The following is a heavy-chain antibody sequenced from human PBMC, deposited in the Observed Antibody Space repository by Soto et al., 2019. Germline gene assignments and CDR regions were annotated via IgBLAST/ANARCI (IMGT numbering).Heavy chain of an antibody. CDR1: GDSVSSNRAA. V-gene: IGHV6-1*01. Sequence: SQTLSLTCAISGDSVSSNRAALNWIRQSPSRGLEWLGRTYYRSKWYNDYAVSVKSRITINPDTSKNQFSLQLNSVTPEDTAVYSCARGKTYYYDSSGYYYVEWFDPWGEGTLVTVSS. D-gene: IGHD3-22*01. CDR3: ARGKTYYYDSSGYYYVEWFDP. CDR2: TYYRSKWYN. J-gene: IGHJ5*02.